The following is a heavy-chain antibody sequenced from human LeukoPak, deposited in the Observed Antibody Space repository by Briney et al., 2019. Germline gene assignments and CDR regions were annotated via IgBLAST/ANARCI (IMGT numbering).Heavy chain of an antibody. D-gene: IGHD1-26*01. CDR2: IYAGDSQT. V-gene: IGHV5-51*01. Sequence: GESLKISCKGSGYSFTSYWIAWVRQVPGKGLEWMGIIYAGDSQTRYSPSFQGQVTISADKSISTAYLQWSSLKASDTAMYYCARHTALSDTSSWFDPWGQGTLVTVSS. J-gene: IGHJ5*02. CDR1: GYSFTSYW. CDR3: ARHTALSDTSSWFDP.